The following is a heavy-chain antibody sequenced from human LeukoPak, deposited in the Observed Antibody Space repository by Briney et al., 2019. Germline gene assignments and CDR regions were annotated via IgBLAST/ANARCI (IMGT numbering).Heavy chain of an antibody. D-gene: IGHD1-26*01. CDR2: ISSSSSYI. CDR3: ARDKSFPNAFDI. V-gene: IGHV3-21*01. J-gene: IGHJ3*02. CDR1: GFTYSSYS. Sequence: GGSLRLSCADSGFTYSSYSMNWVRQAPGKELEWVSSISSSSSYIYYADSVKGRFTISRDNAKNSLYLQMNSLRAEDTAVYYCARDKSFPNAFDIWGQGTMVTVSS.